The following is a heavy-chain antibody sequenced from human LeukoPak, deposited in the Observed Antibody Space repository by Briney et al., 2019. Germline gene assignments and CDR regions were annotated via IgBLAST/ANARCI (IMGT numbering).Heavy chain of an antibody. CDR3: AKGLGSWFDP. D-gene: IGHD2-15*01. Sequence: PGGSLRLSCAASGFTFSSYAMSWVRQAPGKGVEWVSAISGSGGSTYYADSVKGRFTISRDNSKNTLYLQMNSLIAEDTAVYYCAKGLGSWFDPWGQGTLVTVSS. CDR1: GFTFSSYA. CDR2: ISGSGGST. V-gene: IGHV3-23*01. J-gene: IGHJ5*02.